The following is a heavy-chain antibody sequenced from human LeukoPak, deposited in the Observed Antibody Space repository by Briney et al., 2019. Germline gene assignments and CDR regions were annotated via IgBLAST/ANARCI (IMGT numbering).Heavy chain of an antibody. Sequence: SETLSLTCTVSGGSISSGDYYWSWIRQPPGKGLEWIGYIYHSGSTYYNPSLKSRVTISVDTSKNQFSLKLSSVTAADTAVYYCARGGYDSSGYYYSPAAHIDYWGQGTLVTVSS. CDR3: ARGGYDSSGYYYSPAAHIDY. J-gene: IGHJ4*02. CDR1: GGSISSGDYY. V-gene: IGHV4-30-4*01. D-gene: IGHD3-22*01. CDR2: IYHSGST.